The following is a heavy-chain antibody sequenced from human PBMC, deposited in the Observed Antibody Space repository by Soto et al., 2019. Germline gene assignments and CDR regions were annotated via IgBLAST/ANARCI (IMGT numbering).Heavy chain of an antibody. Sequence: QVQLVESGGGVVQPGRSLRLSCAASGFTFSSYGMHWVRQAPGKGLEWVAVIWHDGSNKYYADSVKGRFTISRDNSKNTLYLQMNSLRAEDTAVYYCARTDAYSSSSGTGFDYWGQGTLVTVSS. J-gene: IGHJ4*02. CDR3: ARTDAYSSSSGTGFDY. V-gene: IGHV3-33*01. D-gene: IGHD6-6*01. CDR2: IWHDGSNK. CDR1: GFTFSSYG.